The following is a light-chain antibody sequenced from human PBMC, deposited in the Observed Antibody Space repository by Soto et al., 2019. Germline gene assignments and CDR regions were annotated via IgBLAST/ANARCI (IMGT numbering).Light chain of an antibody. V-gene: IGKV3-20*01. CDR2: VAS. CDR3: QQYGSSAYT. CDR1: QSVSSSY. Sequence: EIVLTQSPGTLSLSPGERATLSCRASQSVSSSYLAWYQQKPGQAPRLLIYVASSRATGIPDRFSGSGSGTDFTLTISRLETEDFAVYYCQQYGSSAYTFGQGTKFEIK. J-gene: IGKJ2*01.